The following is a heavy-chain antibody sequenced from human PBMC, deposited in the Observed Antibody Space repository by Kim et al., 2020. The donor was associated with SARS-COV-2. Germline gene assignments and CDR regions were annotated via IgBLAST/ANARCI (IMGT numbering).Heavy chain of an antibody. CDR2: IRASAETT. J-gene: IGHJ4*02. V-gene: IGHV3-23*01. CDR3: AKDRGGSGWPVFDC. D-gene: IGHD6-19*01. CDR1: GFTLSNNA. Sequence: GGSLRLSCAASGFTLSNNAMSWVRQAPGSGLEWVSTIRASAETTYYAGSVNGRFTISRDISKHTLYLQLSSLRADDTAIYYCAKDRGGSGWPVFDCWGQGTLVTVSS.